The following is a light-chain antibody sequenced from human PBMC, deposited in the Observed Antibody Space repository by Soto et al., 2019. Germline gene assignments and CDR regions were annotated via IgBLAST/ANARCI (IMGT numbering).Light chain of an antibody. CDR2: EVT. CDR1: SSDVGAYNY. CDR3: NSYTTNSNRV. V-gene: IGLV2-14*01. J-gene: IGLJ1*01. Sequence: QSVLTQPASVSGSPGQSITISCTGTSSDVGAYNYVSWYQHHQGKSPPLMLYEVTNRPSGVTNRSSGSKSGNTASLTISGLQAEDEADYYCNSYTTNSNRVFGTGTKVTVL.